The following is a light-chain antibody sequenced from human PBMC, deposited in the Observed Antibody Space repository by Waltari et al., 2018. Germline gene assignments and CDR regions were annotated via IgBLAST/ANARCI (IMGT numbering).Light chain of an antibody. CDR2: DVD. CDR3: SSYTSSSTWV. V-gene: IGLV2-14*03. CDR1: SSNIISDNH. J-gene: IGLJ3*02. Sequence: QSALTQPASVSGSPGQSITISCTAASSNIISDNHVSWYQQHPGKAPKVMIYDVDYRPSGVSPRFSGSRSGNTASLTISGVQADDEGDCYCSSYTSSSTWVFGGGTKLTVL.